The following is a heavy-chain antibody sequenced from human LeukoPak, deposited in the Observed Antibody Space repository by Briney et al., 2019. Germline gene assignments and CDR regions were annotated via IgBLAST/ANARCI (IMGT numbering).Heavy chain of an antibody. CDR3: ARVNGYSYGNDAYDI. Sequence: SETLSLTCGVYGGSFSGYYWSWIRQPPGKGLEWIGEINPRGSTNYNPSLKSRVTLSADTSKNQFSLTLNSVTAADTAVYYCARVNGYSYGNDAYDIWGQGTMVTVSS. D-gene: IGHD5-18*01. CDR1: GGSFSGYY. J-gene: IGHJ3*02. V-gene: IGHV4-34*01. CDR2: INPRGST.